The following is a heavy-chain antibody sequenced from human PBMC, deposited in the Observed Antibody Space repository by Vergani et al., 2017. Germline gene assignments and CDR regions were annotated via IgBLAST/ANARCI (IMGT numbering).Heavy chain of an antibody. Sequence: QVQLQQWGAGLLKPSETLSLTCAVYGGSFSGYYWSWIRQPPGKGLEWIGEINHSGSTNYNPSLKSRVTISVDTSKNQFSLKLSSVTAADTAVYYCARELGATEAWFDPWAREPWSPSPQ. V-gene: IGHV4-34*01. D-gene: IGHD1-26*01. CDR1: GGSFSGYY. J-gene: IGHJ5*02. CDR2: INHSGST. CDR3: ARELGATEAWFDP.